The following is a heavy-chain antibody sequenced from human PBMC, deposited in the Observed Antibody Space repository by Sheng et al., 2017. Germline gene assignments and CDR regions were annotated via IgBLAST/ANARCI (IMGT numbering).Heavy chain of an antibody. V-gene: IGHV3-53*01. CDR2: IYSGGST. J-gene: IGHJ4*02. CDR1: GFTVSSNY. D-gene: IGHD3-22*01. Sequence: EVQLVESGGGLIQPGGSLRLSCAASGFTVSSNYMSWVRQAPGKGLEWVSVIYSGGSTYYADSVKGRFTISRDNSKNTLYLQMNSLRAEDTAVYYCARAYYYDSRVWDYWGQGTLVTVSS. CDR3: ARAYYYDSRVWDY.